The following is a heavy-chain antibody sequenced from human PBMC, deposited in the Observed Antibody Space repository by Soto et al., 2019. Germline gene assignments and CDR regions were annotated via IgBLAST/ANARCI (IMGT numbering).Heavy chain of an antibody. CDR2: ISSSSSTI. CDR1: GFTFSSYS. CDR3: ARDEYYDFWSGYPSPNYFDY. D-gene: IGHD3-3*01. V-gene: IGHV3-48*02. Sequence: QPGGSLRLSCAASGFTFSSYSMNWVRQAPGKWLEWVSYISSSSSTIYYADSVKGRFTISRDNAKNSLYLQMNSLRDEDTAVYYCARDEYYDFWSGYPSPNYFDYWGQGXLVTVYS. J-gene: IGHJ4*02.